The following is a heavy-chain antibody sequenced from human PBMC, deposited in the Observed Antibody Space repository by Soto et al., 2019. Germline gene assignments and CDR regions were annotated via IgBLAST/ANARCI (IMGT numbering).Heavy chain of an antibody. V-gene: IGHV3-21*01. CDR2: ISKTGTYV. Sequence: EVQLVESGGGLVKPGGSLKLSCAASGFTFSSYSMNWVRQAPGKGLEWVSSISKTGTYVYYADSVKGRFTISRDNTKNSLYLQMNSLRAEDTAIYYCARGGTIFGIVTSENWFVPWGPGTLVTVSS. D-gene: IGHD3-3*01. CDR1: GFTFSSYS. J-gene: IGHJ5*02. CDR3: ARGGTIFGIVTSENWFVP.